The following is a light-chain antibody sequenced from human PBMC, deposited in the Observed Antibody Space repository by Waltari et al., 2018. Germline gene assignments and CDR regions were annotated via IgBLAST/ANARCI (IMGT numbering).Light chain of an antibody. CDR3: QNHERLPAM. V-gene: IGKV3-20*01. Sequence: EIVLTQSPGTLSLSPGERATLSCRASQSISRYLAWYQQKPGQAPRLLIYAASSRATGIPDRFSGSGSGTDFSLTISRLEPEDVAVYYCQNHERLPAMFGQGTKVEIK. J-gene: IGKJ1*01. CDR2: AAS. CDR1: QSISRY.